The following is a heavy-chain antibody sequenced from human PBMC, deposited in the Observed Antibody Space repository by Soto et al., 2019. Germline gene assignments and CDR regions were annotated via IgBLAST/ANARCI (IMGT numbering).Heavy chain of an antibody. CDR2: INHSGST. D-gene: IGHD3-10*01. CDR1: GGSFSGYY. Sequence: PSETLSLTCAVYGGSFSGYYWSWIRQPPGKGLEWIGEINHSGSTNYNPSLKSRVTISVDTSKTQFSLKLSSVTAADTAVYYCARTPLFTYYYGSGSRNYGMDVWGQGTMVTV. CDR3: ARTPLFTYYYGSGSRNYGMDV. J-gene: IGHJ6*02. V-gene: IGHV4-34*01.